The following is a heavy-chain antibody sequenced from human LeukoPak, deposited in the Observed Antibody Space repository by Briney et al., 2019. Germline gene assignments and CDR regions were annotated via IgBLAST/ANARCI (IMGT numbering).Heavy chain of an antibody. CDR2: ISYDGSNK. J-gene: IGHJ4*02. Sequence: GGSLRLSCAASGFTFSSYGMHWVRQAPGKGLEWVAVISYDGSNKYYADSVKGRFTISRDNSKNTLYLQMNSLRAEDTAVYYCASDYGEYYWGEGTLVTVSS. D-gene: IGHD4-17*01. V-gene: IGHV3-30*03. CDR3: ASDYGEYY. CDR1: GFTFSSYG.